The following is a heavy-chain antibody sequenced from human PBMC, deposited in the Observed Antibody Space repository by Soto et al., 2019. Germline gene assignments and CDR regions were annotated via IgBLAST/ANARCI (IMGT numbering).Heavy chain of an antibody. CDR2: IYYSGST. V-gene: IGHV4-59*01. Sequence: SETLSLTCTVSGGSISSYYWSWIRQPPGKGLEWIGYIYYSGSTNYNPSLKSRVTISVDTSKNQFSLKLSSVTAADTAVYYCARHGKAYGDSITPVGAIDFWGQGIMVTVSS. CDR3: ARHGKAYGDSITPVGAIDF. CDR1: GGSISSYY. D-gene: IGHD4-17*01. J-gene: IGHJ3*01.